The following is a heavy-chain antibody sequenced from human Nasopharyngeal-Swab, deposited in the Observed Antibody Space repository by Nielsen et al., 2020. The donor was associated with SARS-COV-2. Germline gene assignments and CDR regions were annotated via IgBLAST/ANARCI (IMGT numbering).Heavy chain of an antibody. Sequence: GGSLRLSCTASGFTFGDYAMSWVRQAPGKGLEWVSGISWNSGSIGYADSVKGRFTISRDNAKNSLYLQMNSLRAEDTALYYCTKDLSSGWYGWFDPWGQGTLVTVSS. CDR3: TKDLSSGWYGWFDP. CDR2: ISWNSGSI. CDR1: GFTFGDYA. V-gene: IGHV3-9*01. D-gene: IGHD6-19*01. J-gene: IGHJ5*02.